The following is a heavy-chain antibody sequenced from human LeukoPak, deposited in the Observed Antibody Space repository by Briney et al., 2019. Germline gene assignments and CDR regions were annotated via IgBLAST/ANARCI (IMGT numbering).Heavy chain of an antibody. V-gene: IGHV3-23*01. Sequence: GGSLRLSCAASGFTFSSYWMSWVRQAPGKGLEWVSAISGSGGSTYYADSVKGRFTISRDNSKNTLYLQMNSLRAEDTAVYYCAKDHYYDSSGYYPYYFDYWGQGTLVTVSS. CDR2: ISGSGGST. D-gene: IGHD3-22*01. CDR3: AKDHYYDSSGYYPYYFDY. J-gene: IGHJ4*02. CDR1: GFTFSSYW.